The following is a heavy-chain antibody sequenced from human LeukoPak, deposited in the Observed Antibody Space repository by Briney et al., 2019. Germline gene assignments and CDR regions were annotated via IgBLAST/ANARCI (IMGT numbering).Heavy chain of an antibody. J-gene: IGHJ4*02. D-gene: IGHD2-15*01. V-gene: IGHV1-2*02. CDR3: ARDFEDIVVVLYVNRVNYFDS. Sequence: ASVKVSCKASGYTFSDDYIHWVRQAPGQGLEWMGWINPKSGGTNYAQKFQGRVTMTSDTSISTAYVELSRLTSDDTAVYYCARDFEDIVVVLYVNRVNYFDSWGPGTLVTVSS. CDR1: GYTFSDDY. CDR2: INPKSGGT.